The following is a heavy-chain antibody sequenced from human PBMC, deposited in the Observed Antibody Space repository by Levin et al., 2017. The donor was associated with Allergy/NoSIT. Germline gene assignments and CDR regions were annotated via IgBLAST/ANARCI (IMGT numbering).Heavy chain of an antibody. D-gene: IGHD5-18*01. V-gene: IGHV4-34*01. CDR1: GGSFSGYY. CDR3: ARVARILGWFDP. Sequence: SETLSLTCAVYGGSFSGYYWSWIRQPPGKGLEWIGEINHSGSTNYNPSLKSRVTISVDTSKNQFSLKLSSVTAADTAVYYCARVARILGWFDPWGQGTLVTVSS. CDR2: INHSGST. J-gene: IGHJ5*02.